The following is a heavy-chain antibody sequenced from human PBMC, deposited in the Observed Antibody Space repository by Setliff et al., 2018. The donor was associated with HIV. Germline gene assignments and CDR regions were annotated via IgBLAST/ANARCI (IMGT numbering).Heavy chain of an antibody. CDR1: GFTRSDYY. V-gene: IGHV3-11*03. Sequence: GGSLRLSCAVSGFTRSDYYMAWNRQDWGEGLEWISYPSGSSSQTKYADSVTGRFTISRDNGRNFLFLQMNSLTGDDTGVYYCAMEGLRSGWSGSAVSRGTGMTEAERFDSWGPGTLVTVSS. D-gene: IGHD6-19*01. CDR2: PSGSSSQT. J-gene: IGHJ4*02. CDR3: AMEGLRSGWSGSAVSRGTGMTEAERFDS.